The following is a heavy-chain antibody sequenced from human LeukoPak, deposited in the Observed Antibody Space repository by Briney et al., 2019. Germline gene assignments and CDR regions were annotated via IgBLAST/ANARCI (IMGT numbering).Heavy chain of an antibody. V-gene: IGHV3-33*06. CDR1: GFTFSSYG. D-gene: IGHD3-3*02. CDR3: AKMVLAGAFDY. Sequence: GGSLRLSCAASGFTFSSYGMHWVRQAPGKGLEWVAVIWYDGSNKYYADSVKGRFTISRDNSKNTLYLQMNSLRAEDTAVYYCAKMVLAGAFDYWGQGTLVTVSS. J-gene: IGHJ4*02. CDR2: IWYDGSNK.